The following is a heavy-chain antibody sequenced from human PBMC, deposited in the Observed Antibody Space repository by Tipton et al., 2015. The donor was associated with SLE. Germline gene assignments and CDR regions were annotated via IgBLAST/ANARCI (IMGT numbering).Heavy chain of an antibody. D-gene: IGHD2-21*01. V-gene: IGHV3-53*01. CDR2: IYRGGAT. J-gene: IGHJ4*02. Sequence: SLRLSCAASGFTVSNNYMSWVRQAPGKGLEWVSIIYRGGATYYGDSVKGRFTMSRDNSKNTMYLQMNSLRAEDTAVYYCARGCGGGGPWYFDYWGQGTLVTVSP. CDR3: ARGCGGGGPWYFDY. CDR1: GFTVSNNY.